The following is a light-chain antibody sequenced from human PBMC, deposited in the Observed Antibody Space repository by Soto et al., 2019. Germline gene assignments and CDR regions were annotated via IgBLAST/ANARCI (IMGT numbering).Light chain of an antibody. Sequence: DIRMTQSPASLSASVGDRVTVTCRASQNIDKYLHWYQQKPGKAPKLLIHDATSLESGVPSRFSGSGSGTEFTLTISSLQPDDFATYYCQQYSSYWTFAQGTKVDIK. J-gene: IGKJ1*01. V-gene: IGKV1-5*01. CDR1: QNIDKY. CDR2: DAT. CDR3: QQYSSYWT.